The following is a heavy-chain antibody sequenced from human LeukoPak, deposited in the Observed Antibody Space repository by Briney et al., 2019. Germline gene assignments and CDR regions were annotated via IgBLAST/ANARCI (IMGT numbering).Heavy chain of an antibody. CDR2: ISWNSGSI. CDR1: GFTFDDYA. Sequence: GGSLRLSSAASGFTFDDYAMHWVRQAPGKGLEWVSGISWNSGSIGYADSVKGRFTISRGNAKNSLYLQMNSLRAEDTALYYCAKDQGVMFEYYFDYWGQGTLVTVSS. D-gene: IGHD3-10*02. V-gene: IGHV3-9*01. J-gene: IGHJ4*02. CDR3: AKDQGVMFEYYFDY.